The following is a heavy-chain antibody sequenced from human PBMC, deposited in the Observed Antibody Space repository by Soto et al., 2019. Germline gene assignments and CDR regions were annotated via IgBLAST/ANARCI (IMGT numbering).Heavy chain of an antibody. D-gene: IGHD3-10*01. CDR2: IIPIFGTA. J-gene: IGHJ6*02. CDR1: GGAFSSYA. Sequence: SVKVYCKGAGGAFSSYAISWVRQDPGQGLEWMGGIIPIFGTANYAQKFQGRVTITADKSTSTAYMELSSLRSEDTAVYYCARGITMVRGVIIYYGMDVWGQGTTVTVSS. CDR3: ARGITMVRGVIIYYGMDV. V-gene: IGHV1-69*06.